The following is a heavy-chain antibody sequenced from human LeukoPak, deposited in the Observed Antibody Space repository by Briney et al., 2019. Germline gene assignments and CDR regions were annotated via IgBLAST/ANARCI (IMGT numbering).Heavy chain of an antibody. CDR3: ARGLLGSYYVRDY. CDR1: GGSISSGNYY. J-gene: IGHJ4*02. Sequence: PSETLSLTCTVSGGSISSGNYYWGWIRQPPGKGLEWIGSIYYSGSTYYNPSLKSRVTISVDTSKNQFSLTLSSVTAADTAVYYCARGLLGSYYVRDYWGQGTLVTVSS. D-gene: IGHD1-26*01. CDR2: IYYSGST. V-gene: IGHV4-39*07.